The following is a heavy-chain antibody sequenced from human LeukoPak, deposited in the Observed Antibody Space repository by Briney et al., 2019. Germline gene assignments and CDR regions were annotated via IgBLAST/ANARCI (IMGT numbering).Heavy chain of an antibody. CDR1: GFTFSNAW. CDR2: IKSKTDGGTT. CDR3: TTQGPYDILTGFGYYFDY. D-gene: IGHD3-9*01. V-gene: IGHV3-15*01. Sequence: GGSLRLSCAASGFTFSNAWMSWVRQAPGKGLEWVGRIKSKTDGGTTDYAAPVKGRFTISRDDSKNTLYLQVNSLKTEDTAVYYCTTQGPYDILTGFGYYFDYWGQGTLVTVSS. J-gene: IGHJ4*02.